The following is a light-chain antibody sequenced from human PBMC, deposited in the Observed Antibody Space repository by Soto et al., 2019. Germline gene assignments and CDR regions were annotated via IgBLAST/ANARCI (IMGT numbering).Light chain of an antibody. CDR2: AAS. V-gene: IGKV1-39*01. CDR3: QQSYSTPVT. Sequence: DIQMTQSPSSLSTSVGDRVTIPCRASQGISTFLNWYQQKPGKAPRLLIYAASRLQSGVPSRFSGSGSGTDFTLTISSLQPEDFATYYCQQSYSTPVTFGQGTRLEIK. CDR1: QGISTF. J-gene: IGKJ5*01.